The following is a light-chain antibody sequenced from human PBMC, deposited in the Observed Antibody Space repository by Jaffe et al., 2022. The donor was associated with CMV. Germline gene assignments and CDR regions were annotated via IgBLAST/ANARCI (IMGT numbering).Light chain of an antibody. CDR2: GAS. V-gene: IGKV3-15*01. J-gene: IGKJ1*01. CDR1: QSVSSN. Sequence: EIVMTQSPATLSVSPGERATLSCRASQSVSSNLAWYQQNSGQAPRLLIYGASTRATGIPARFSGSGSGTEFTLTISSLQSEDFALYYCQQYDNWWTFGQGTKVEIK. CDR3: QQYDNWWT.